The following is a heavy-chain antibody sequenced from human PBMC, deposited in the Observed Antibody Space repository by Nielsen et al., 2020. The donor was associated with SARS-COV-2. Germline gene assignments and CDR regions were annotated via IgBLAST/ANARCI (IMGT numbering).Heavy chain of an antibody. V-gene: IGHV3-30-3*01. CDR3: ARGSGSRYFDY. Sequence: WIRQPPGKGLEWVAVISYDGSNKYYADSVKGRFTISRDNSKNTLYLQMNSLRAEDTAVYYCARGSGSRYFDYWGQGTLVTVSS. J-gene: IGHJ4*02. D-gene: IGHD7-27*01. CDR2: ISYDGSNK.